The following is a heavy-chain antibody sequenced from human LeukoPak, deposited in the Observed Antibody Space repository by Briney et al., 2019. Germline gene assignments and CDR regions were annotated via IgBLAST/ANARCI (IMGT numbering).Heavy chain of an antibody. D-gene: IGHD5-12*01. J-gene: IGHJ4*02. Sequence: SETLSLTCTVSGGSISSYYWSWIRQPPGKGLEWIGYIYYSGSTNYNPSLKSRVTISVDTSKNQFSLKQSSVTAADTAVYYCARARRGYFDYWGQGTLVTVSS. CDR3: ARARRGYFDY. V-gene: IGHV4-59*01. CDR1: GGSISSYY. CDR2: IYYSGST.